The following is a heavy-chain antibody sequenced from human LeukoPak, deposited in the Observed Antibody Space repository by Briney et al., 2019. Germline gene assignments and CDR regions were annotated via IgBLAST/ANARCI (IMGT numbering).Heavy chain of an antibody. CDR3: ARRVVSYGFSGYFDY. CDR2: IYYSGST. Sequence: SETLSLTCTVSGGSISSYYWSWIRQPPGKGLEWIGYIYYSGSTNYNPSLKSRVTISVDTSKNQFSLKLSSVTAADTAVYYCARRVVSYGFSGYFDYWGQGTLVTVSS. D-gene: IGHD5-18*01. J-gene: IGHJ4*02. V-gene: IGHV4-59*08. CDR1: GGSISSYY.